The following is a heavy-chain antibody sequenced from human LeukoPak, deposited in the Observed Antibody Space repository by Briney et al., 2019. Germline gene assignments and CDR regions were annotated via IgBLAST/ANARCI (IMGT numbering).Heavy chain of an antibody. CDR2: ISAYNGNT. D-gene: IGHD3-22*01. Sequence: ASVKVSCKASGYTFTSYGISWVRQAPGQGLEWMGWISAYNGNTNYAQKLQGRVTMTTDTSTSTAYMELRSLRSDDTAVYYCARDRSPRHYYDTRDYHGAADYWGQGTLVTVSS. CDR3: ARDRSPRHYYDTRDYHGAADY. CDR1: GYTFTSYG. V-gene: IGHV1-18*01. J-gene: IGHJ4*02.